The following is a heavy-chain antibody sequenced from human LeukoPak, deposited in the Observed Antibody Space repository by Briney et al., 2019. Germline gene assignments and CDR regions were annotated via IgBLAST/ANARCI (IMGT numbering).Heavy chain of an antibody. CDR2: ISGSGVST. D-gene: IGHD3-22*01. CDR1: GFTFSSYA. V-gene: IGHV3-23*01. Sequence: GGSLRLSCAASGFTFSSYAMSWVRQAPGKGLEWVSAISGSGVSTHYADSVKGRFTISRDNSKNTLYLQMNSLRVEDTAVYYCATLPYYYDSSGSYYFDYWGQGTLVTVSS. J-gene: IGHJ4*02. CDR3: ATLPYYYDSSGSYYFDY.